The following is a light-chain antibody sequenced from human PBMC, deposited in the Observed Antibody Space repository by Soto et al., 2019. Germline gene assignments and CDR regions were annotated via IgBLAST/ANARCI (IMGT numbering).Light chain of an antibody. Sequence: EIVLTQSPGTLPLSPGQRATLSCRASQSVTSNYLAWYQQKPGQAPRLLISGASSRAPGIPDRFSGSGSGTDFTLTITRLEPEDFVVYYCQQYVSSPLTFGGGTKVEIK. CDR2: GAS. CDR3: QQYVSSPLT. J-gene: IGKJ4*01. CDR1: QSVTSNY. V-gene: IGKV3-20*01.